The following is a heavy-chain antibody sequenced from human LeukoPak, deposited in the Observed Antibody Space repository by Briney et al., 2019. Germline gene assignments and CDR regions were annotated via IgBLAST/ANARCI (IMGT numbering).Heavy chain of an antibody. Sequence: PSETLSLTCTVSGGSISSSTSGWGWYWGWIRQPPGKGLEWIGSIYYSGSTYYNPSLKGRVTISVDTSKNQFYLKLNSVTAGDTAVYYCAGPLKVVADTFDYWGQGTLVTVSS. D-gene: IGHD2-15*01. CDR3: AGPLKVVADTFDY. CDR2: IYYSGST. CDR1: GGSISSSTSGWGWY. V-gene: IGHV4-39*07. J-gene: IGHJ4*02.